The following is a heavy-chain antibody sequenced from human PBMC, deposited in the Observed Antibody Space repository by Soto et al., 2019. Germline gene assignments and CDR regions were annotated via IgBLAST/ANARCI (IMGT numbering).Heavy chain of an antibody. CDR2: IYYSGNT. CDR1: GGSITSSSYY. V-gene: IGHV4-39*02. J-gene: IGHJ4*02. CDR3: AREGGRYCSGGSCQVDY. Sequence: QLQLQESGPGRVKPSETLSLTCTVSGGSITSSSYYWGWIRQPPGKGLEWIGSIYYSGNTYYTPSLKSRVTISVDTSKNQFSLKLSSVTAADTAVYYCAREGGRYCSGGSCQVDYWGQGTLVTVSS. D-gene: IGHD2-15*01.